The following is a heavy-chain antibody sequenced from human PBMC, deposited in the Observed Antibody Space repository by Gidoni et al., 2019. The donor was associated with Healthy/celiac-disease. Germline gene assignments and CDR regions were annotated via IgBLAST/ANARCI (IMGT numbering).Heavy chain of an antibody. CDR3: ARLNVLMVYAIRYCSGGSCYIPRETGNWFDP. CDR2: IYYSGST. D-gene: IGHD2-15*01. V-gene: IGHV4-39*01. Sequence: QLQLQESGPGLVKPSENLSLTCTVSGGSISSSSYYWGWIRQPPGKGLEWIGSIYYSGSTYYNPSLKSRVTISVDTSKNQFSLKLSSVTAADTAVYYCARLNVLMVYAIRYCSGGSCYIPRETGNWFDPWGQGTLVTVSS. CDR1: GGSISSSSYY. J-gene: IGHJ5*02.